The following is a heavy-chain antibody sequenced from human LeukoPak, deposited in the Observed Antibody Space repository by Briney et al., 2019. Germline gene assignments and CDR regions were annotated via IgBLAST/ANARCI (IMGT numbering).Heavy chain of an antibody. CDR1: GFTFSSYA. V-gene: IGHV3-23*01. D-gene: IGHD3-10*01. CDR2: ISGSGGST. CDR3: ANQYYYGSGSYYLLDDAFDI. J-gene: IGHJ3*02. Sequence: GGPLRLSCAASGFTFSSYAMSWVRQAPGKGLEWVSAISGSGGSTYYADSVKGRFTISRDNSKNTLYLQMNSLRAEDTAVYYCANQYYYGSGSYYLLDDAFDIWGQGTMVTVSS.